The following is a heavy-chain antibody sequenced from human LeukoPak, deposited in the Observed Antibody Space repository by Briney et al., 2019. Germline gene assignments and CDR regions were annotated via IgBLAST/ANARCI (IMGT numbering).Heavy chain of an antibody. V-gene: IGHV3-74*01. CDR2: INSDGTST. D-gene: IGHD1-26*01. J-gene: IGHJ4*02. CDR3: VRGAPFDY. CDR1: GFTFTSYW. Sequence: PVGSLRLSCAASGFTFTSYWMHWVRQAPGKGLVWVSRINSDGTSTAYADSVKGRFTISRDNAKNMLYLQMNSLRVDDAAVYYCVRGAPFDYWGQGTLVAVSS.